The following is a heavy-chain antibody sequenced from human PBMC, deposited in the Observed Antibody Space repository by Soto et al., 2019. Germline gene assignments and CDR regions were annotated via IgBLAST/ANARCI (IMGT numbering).Heavy chain of an antibody. CDR1: GGSITSGGYY. D-gene: IGHD3-16*01. CDR3: ARSALIWVGFDY. Sequence: TLSLTGTVSGGSITSGGYYWSWISQHPGKGLEWIGYIYYSGITYYNPSLKSRVTISVDTSKNQFSLKLSSVTAADTAVYYCARSALIWVGFDYWGQGTLVTVPS. V-gene: IGHV4-31*03. CDR2: IYYSGIT. J-gene: IGHJ4*02.